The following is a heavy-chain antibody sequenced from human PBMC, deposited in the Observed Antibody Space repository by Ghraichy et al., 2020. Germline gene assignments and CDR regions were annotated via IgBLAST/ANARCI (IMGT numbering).Heavy chain of an antibody. V-gene: IGHV4-34*01. Sequence: SETLSLTCAVYGGSFSGYYWSWIRQPPGKGLEWIGEINHSGSTNYNPSLKSRVTISVDTSKNQFSLKLSSVTAADTAVYYCARRKSSRAVYYYYGMDVWGQGTTVTVSS. J-gene: IGHJ6*02. CDR1: GGSFSGYY. D-gene: IGHD6-13*01. CDR3: ARRKSSRAVYYYYGMDV. CDR2: INHSGST.